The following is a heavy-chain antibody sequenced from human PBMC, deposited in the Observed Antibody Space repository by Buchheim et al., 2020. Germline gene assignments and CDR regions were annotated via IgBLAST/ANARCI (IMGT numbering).Heavy chain of an antibody. CDR1: TFTFSNHA. J-gene: IGHJ4*02. CDR3: AQELRPNDS. CDR2: IDISGANT. Sequence: LLVESGGDLVQPGGSLRLSCAVSTFTFSNHAMTWVRQAPGKGLEWVASIDISGANTYYADSVRGRFSISRDNSKNTLYLQLTSLRPDDTALYYCAQELRPNDSWGPGTL. V-gene: IGHV3-23*04.